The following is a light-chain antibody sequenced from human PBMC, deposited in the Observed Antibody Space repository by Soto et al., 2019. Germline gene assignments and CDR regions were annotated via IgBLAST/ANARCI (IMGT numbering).Light chain of an antibody. Sequence: EIVLTQSPGTLSLSPGERATLSCRASQSVSSSYLAWYQQKPGQAPRLLIYGASSRATVIPDRFSSSGSGTDFTLTISRLEPEDFAVYYCQQYGSSPPYTFGQGTKLEIK. CDR2: GAS. CDR3: QQYGSSPPYT. CDR1: QSVSSSY. V-gene: IGKV3-20*01. J-gene: IGKJ2*01.